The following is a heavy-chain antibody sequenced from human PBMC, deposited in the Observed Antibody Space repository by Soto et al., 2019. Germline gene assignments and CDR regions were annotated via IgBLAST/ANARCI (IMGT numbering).Heavy chain of an antibody. Sequence: GGSLRLSCAASGFSSGFTFSSCAMSWVRQAPGKGLEWVSGISGSGDSTYYADSVKGRFTISRDKSKNTLYLQMNSLRAEDTAVYYCAKDRCGGDCYFFDYWGQGTLVTVSS. J-gene: IGHJ4*02. CDR3: AKDRCGGDCYFFDY. D-gene: IGHD2-21*02. CDR1: GFSSGFTFSSCA. V-gene: IGHV3-23*01. CDR2: ISGSGDST.